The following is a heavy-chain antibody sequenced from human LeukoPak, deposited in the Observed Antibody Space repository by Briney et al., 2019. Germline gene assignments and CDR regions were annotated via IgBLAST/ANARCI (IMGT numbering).Heavy chain of an antibody. J-gene: IGHJ4*02. Sequence: PGGSLRLSCAASGFTFSSYAMHWVHQAPGKGLEWVAVISKDANNKYYVDSVKGRFIISRDNSKNTLYLQMNSLSAEDTAFYYCARELKGSNWHYADYWGQGTLVTVSS. D-gene: IGHD1-7*01. V-gene: IGHV3-30*04. CDR3: ARELKGSNWHYADY. CDR1: GFTFSSYA. CDR2: ISKDANNK.